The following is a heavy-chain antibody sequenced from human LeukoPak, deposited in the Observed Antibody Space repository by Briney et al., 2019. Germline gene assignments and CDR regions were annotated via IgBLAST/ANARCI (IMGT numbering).Heavy chain of an antibody. CDR1: SASISSYY. D-gene: IGHD3-3*01. V-gene: IGHV4-59*01. CDR3: ARCDFWEII. J-gene: IGHJ4*02. Sequence: ASETLSLTCTVSSASISSYYWGWIRQPPGKGLEWIGSIYYSGRTNYNPSLKSRVTISLDTSKNRFSLNLSSVTSADTAVYYCARCDFWEIIWGQGTLVTVSS. CDR2: IYYSGRT.